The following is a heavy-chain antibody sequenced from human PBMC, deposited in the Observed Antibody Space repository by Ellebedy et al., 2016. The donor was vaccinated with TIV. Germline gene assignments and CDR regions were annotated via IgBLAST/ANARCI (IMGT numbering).Heavy chain of an antibody. CDR3: ANQVFDGPLAS. Sequence: PGGSLRLSCAASGFTFSDHYMNWVRQAPGKGLEWVGFIRLNAYVATTEYAASVKDRFTISRDDSKTSLYLQMNGLQTDDTAVYYCANQVFDGPLASWGQGSLVTVSS. J-gene: IGHJ5*02. CDR1: GFTFSDHY. CDR2: IRLNAYVATT. V-gene: IGHV3-72*01. D-gene: IGHD5-24*01.